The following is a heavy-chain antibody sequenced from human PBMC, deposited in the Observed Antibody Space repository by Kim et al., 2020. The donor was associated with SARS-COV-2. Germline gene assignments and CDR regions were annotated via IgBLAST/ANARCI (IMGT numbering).Heavy chain of an antibody. J-gene: IGHJ4*02. V-gene: IGHV3-74*01. CDR2: IDSDGSVT. CDR1: GFTFRSYW. CDR3: ARGFYGSVDY. D-gene: IGHD3-10*01. Sequence: GSLRLSCAASGFTFRSYWMHWVRQAPGKGLVWVSRIDSDGSVTTYADSVKGRFTIPRDNAKNTLYLQMNSLRAEDTALYFCARGFYGSVDYWGQGTLVT.